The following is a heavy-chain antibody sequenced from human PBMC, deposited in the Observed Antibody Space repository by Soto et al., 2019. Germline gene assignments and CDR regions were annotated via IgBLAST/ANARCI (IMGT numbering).Heavy chain of an antibody. Sequence: GGSLRLSCTASGFTFGDYAMSWFRQAPGKGLEWVGFIRSKAYGGTTEYAASVKGRFTISRDDSKSIAYLQMNSLKTEDTAVYYCTRSGREYCSGGSCLRAWANWFDPWGQGTLVTVSS. CDR2: IRSKAYGGTT. V-gene: IGHV3-49*03. CDR3: TRSGREYCSGGSCLRAWANWFDP. CDR1: GFTFGDYA. J-gene: IGHJ5*02. D-gene: IGHD2-15*01.